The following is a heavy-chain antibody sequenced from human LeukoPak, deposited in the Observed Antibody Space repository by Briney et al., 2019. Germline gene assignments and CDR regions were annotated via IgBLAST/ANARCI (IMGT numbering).Heavy chain of an antibody. CDR1: GFTFGDYA. V-gene: IGHV3-49*04. J-gene: IGHJ4*02. CDR3: TRDQTPYY. Sequence: GGSLRLSCTGSGFTFGDYAMTWVRQAPGKGLEWVGFVRSQIYGGTPEYAASVKGRFTISRDDSEGVTYLQMNSLKTEDTAVYYCTRDQTPYYWGQGTLVTVSS. CDR2: VRSQIYGGTP.